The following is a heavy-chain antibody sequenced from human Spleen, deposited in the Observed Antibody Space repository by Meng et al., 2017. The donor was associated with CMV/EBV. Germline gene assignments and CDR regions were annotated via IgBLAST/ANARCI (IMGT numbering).Heavy chain of an antibody. J-gene: IGHJ4*02. CDR1: GGAISSNY. CDR3: ARAPTYCSGGSCYPYFDY. D-gene: IGHD2-15*01. CDR2: IYTSGST. V-gene: IGHV4-4*07. Sequence: QVRLQESARGLLQPPAPLSPTSTSFGGAISSNYGSWSRQPGGKGLEWIGRIYTSGSTNYNPSLKSRVTMSVDTSKNQFSLKLSSVTAADTAVYYCARAPTYCSGGSCYPYFDYWGQGTLVTVSS.